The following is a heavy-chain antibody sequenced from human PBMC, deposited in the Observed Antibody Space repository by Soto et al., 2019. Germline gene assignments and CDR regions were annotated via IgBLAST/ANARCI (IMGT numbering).Heavy chain of an antibody. J-gene: IGHJ4*02. CDR1: GGTFSSYT. CDR2: IIPILGIA. Sequence: SVKVSCKASGGTFSSYTISWLRQAPGQGLEWMGRIIPILGIANYAQKFQGRVTITADKSTSTAYMELSSLRSEDTAVYYCAGGGPAYYDSSGSFDYWGQGTLVTAPQ. D-gene: IGHD3-22*01. CDR3: AGGGPAYYDSSGSFDY. V-gene: IGHV1-69*02.